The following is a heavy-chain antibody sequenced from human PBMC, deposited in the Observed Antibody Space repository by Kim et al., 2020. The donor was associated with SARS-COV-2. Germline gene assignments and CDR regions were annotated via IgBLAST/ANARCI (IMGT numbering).Heavy chain of an antibody. CDR3: AREGMTTVTSYYFDY. CDR2: IIPIFGTA. J-gene: IGHJ4*02. D-gene: IGHD4-17*01. V-gene: IGHV1-69*13. Sequence: SVKVSCKASGGTFSSYAISWVRQAPGQGLEWMGGIIPIFGTANYAQKFQGRVTITADESTSTAYMELSSLRSEDTAVYYCAREGMTTVTSYYFDYWGQGTLVTVSS. CDR1: GGTFSSYA.